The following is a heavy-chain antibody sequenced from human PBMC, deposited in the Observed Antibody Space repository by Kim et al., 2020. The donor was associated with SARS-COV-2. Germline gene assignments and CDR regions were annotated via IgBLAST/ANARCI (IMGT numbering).Heavy chain of an antibody. D-gene: IGHD1-1*01. CDR1: GYSFTSYW. J-gene: IGHJ4*02. Sequence: GESLKISCKGSGYSFTSYWIGWVRQMPGKGLEWMGIIYPDDSDTRYSPSFQGQVTISADKSITTAYLQWSSLKASDTAIYYCARQTGASYPLYYFDSWGQGTLITVSS. CDR3: ARQTGASYPLYYFDS. V-gene: IGHV5-51*01. CDR2: IYPDDSDT.